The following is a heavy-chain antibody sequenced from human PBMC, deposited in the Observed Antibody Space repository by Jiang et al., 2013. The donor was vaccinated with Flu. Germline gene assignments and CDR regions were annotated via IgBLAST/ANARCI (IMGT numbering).Heavy chain of an antibody. CDR3: AREGYYFDTTGSPRSHGLDV. J-gene: IGHJ6*02. Sequence: SELKKPGASVTISCKASGYIFTTYSMNWLRQAPGQGPEWLGWINTDTGNPTYAQAFTGRFVFSSDTSVSTAYLHISGLKAEDTAVYYCAREGYYFDTTGSPRSHGLDVWGQGTAVTVSS. CDR2: INTDTGNP. V-gene: IGHV7-4-1*02. CDR1: GYIFTTYS. D-gene: IGHD3-22*01.